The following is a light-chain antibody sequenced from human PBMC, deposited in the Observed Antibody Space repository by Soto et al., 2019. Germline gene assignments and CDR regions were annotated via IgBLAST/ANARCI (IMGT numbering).Light chain of an antibody. V-gene: IGKV3-15*01. CDR3: QQYDTWPQT. Sequence: EIELTQSPATLSVSPGERATLSCRASQSVTSNLAWYQQKPGQVPRLLIYGASTMATGIPARFSGSGSGTDFTLTISSLRSEDFAVYYCQQYDTWPQTFGQGTKVDIK. CDR1: QSVTSN. J-gene: IGKJ1*01. CDR2: GAS.